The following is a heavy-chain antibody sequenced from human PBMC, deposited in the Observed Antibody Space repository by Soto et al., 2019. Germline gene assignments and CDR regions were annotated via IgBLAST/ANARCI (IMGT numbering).Heavy chain of an antibody. CDR1: GGSISSSSYY. CDR3: ASNYGSGSYPSYYYGMDV. V-gene: IGHV4-39*01. D-gene: IGHD3-10*01. CDR2: IYYSGST. Sequence: SETLSLTCTVSGGSISSSSYYWGWIRQPPGKGLEWIGSIYYSGSTYYNPSLKSRVTISVDTSKNQFSLKLSSVTAADTAVYYCASNYGSGSYPSYYYGMDVWGQGTTVT. J-gene: IGHJ6*02.